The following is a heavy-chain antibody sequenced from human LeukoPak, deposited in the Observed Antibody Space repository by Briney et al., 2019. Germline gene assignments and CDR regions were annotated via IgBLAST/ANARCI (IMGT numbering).Heavy chain of an antibody. J-gene: IGHJ4*02. Sequence: GGSLRLSCAASGFAFSSYSMNWVRQAPGKGLEWVSYISSSDRIIYYADSVKGRFTISRDNAKNSLYLQMNSLRAEDTAVYYCARDLIPYYYGSGSLDYWGQGTLVTVSS. CDR3: ARDLIPYYYGSGSLDY. V-gene: IGHV3-48*04. CDR1: GFAFSSYS. D-gene: IGHD3-10*01. CDR2: ISSSDRII.